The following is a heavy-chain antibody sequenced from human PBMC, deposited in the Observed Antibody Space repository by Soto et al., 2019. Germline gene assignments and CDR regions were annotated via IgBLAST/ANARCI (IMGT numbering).Heavy chain of an antibody. D-gene: IGHD3-10*01. CDR2: ISGSGGST. CDR1: GFTFSSYA. CDR3: AKDGQYYYGSGSYYRPTNFDYYYYYMDV. J-gene: IGHJ6*03. V-gene: IGHV3-23*01. Sequence: PGGSLRLSCAASGFTFSSYAMSWVRQAPGKGLEWVSAISGSGGSTYYADSVKGRFTISRDNSKNTLYLQMNSLRAEDTAVYYCAKDGQYYYGSGSYYRPTNFDYYYYYMDVWGKGTTVTVSS.